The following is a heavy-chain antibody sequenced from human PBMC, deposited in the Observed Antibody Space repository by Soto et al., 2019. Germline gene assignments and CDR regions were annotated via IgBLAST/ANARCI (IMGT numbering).Heavy chain of an antibody. Sequence: QVQLAQSGAEVKKPGSSVKVSCKASGGTFSSYAISWVRQAPGQGLEWMGGIIPIFSTANYAQKFQGRVTITADESTSTVYVELSSLRSGDTAVFYCASSRITIFGVPPMATYYYYGMDVWGQGTTVTVSS. D-gene: IGHD3-3*01. V-gene: IGHV1-69*01. CDR3: ASSRITIFGVPPMATYYYYGMDV. CDR2: IIPIFSTA. CDR1: GGTFSSYA. J-gene: IGHJ6*02.